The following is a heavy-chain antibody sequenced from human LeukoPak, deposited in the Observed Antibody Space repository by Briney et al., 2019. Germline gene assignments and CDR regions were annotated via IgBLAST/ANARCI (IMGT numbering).Heavy chain of an antibody. CDR2: IRYDGSNK. J-gene: IGHJ3*02. CDR1: GFTFSSYG. V-gene: IGHV3-30*02. D-gene: IGHD3-16*02. CDR3: ARVPAGVIGMKDAFDI. Sequence: GGSLRLSCAASGFTFSSYGMHWVRQAPGKGLEWVACIRYDGSNKYYADSVKGRFTISRDNSKNTLYLQMNSLRAEDTAVYYCARVPAGVIGMKDAFDIWGQGTMVTVSS.